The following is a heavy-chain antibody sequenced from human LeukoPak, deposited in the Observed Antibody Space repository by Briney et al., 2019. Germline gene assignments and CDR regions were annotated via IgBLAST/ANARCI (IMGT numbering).Heavy chain of an antibody. CDR2: ISGSGGST. J-gene: IGHJ4*02. CDR3: AKDVYSSGWYYFDY. Sequence: GGSLRLSCAASGFTFSSYAMSWVRQAPGKGLEWVSAISGSGGSTYYADSVKGRFTISRGNSKNTLYLQMNSLRAEDTAVYYCAKDVYSSGWYYFDYWGQGTLVTVSS. CDR1: GFTFSSYA. D-gene: IGHD6-19*01. V-gene: IGHV3-23*01.